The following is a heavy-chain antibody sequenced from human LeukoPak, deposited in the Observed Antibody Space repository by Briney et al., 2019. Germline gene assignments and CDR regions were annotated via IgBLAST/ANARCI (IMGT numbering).Heavy chain of an antibody. V-gene: IGHV1-8*03. Sequence: GASVKVSCKASGYTFTSYDINWVRQATGQGLEWMGWMNPNSGNTGYAQKFQGRVTITRNTSISTAYMELSSLRSEDTAVYYCARGFRYDFWSGYYIGTQDAIDIWGQGTMVTVSS. J-gene: IGHJ3*02. CDR2: MNPNSGNT. CDR1: GYTFTSYD. D-gene: IGHD3-3*01. CDR3: ARGFRYDFWSGYYIGTQDAIDI.